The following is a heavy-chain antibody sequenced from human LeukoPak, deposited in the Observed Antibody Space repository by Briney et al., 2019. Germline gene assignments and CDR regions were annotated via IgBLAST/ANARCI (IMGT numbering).Heavy chain of an antibody. CDR3: ARDRYGSGRGGMDV. J-gene: IGHJ6*02. D-gene: IGHD3-10*01. Sequence: GRSLRLSCAASGFTFSAYAMHWVRQAPGTGLEWVTLISYDGSNKFYADSVKGRFTISSDNSKNTLHLQMNSLRGEDTAVYYCARDRYGSGRGGMDVWGQGTTVTVSS. CDR1: GFTFSAYA. CDR2: ISYDGSNK. V-gene: IGHV3-30-3*01.